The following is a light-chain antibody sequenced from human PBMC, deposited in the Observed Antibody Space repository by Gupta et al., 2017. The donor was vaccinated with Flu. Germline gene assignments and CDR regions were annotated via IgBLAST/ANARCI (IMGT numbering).Light chain of an antibody. Sequence: DIVMTQSPLSLPVTPGEPASISCRSSQSLLHSNGYNYLDWYLQKPGQSPQLLIYLGSNRASGVPDRFSGSGSGTDFTLKSSRVEAEDVGVYYCMQALHITFGQGTQLEIK. CDR1: QSLLHSNGYNY. CDR2: LGS. V-gene: IGKV2-28*01. CDR3: MQALHIT. J-gene: IGKJ5*01.